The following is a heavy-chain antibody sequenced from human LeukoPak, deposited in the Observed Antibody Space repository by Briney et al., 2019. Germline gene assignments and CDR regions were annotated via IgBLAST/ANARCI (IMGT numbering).Heavy chain of an antibody. V-gene: IGHV1-69*05. CDR3: AKVSVFGAFDI. J-gene: IGHJ3*02. CDR2: IIPIFGTA. CDR1: GYTFTSYD. Sequence: SVKVSCKASGYTFTSYDINWVRQATGQGLEWMGRIIPIFGTANYAQKFQGRVTITTDESTSTAYMELSSLRSEDTAVYYCAKVSVFGAFDIWGQGTMVTVSS. D-gene: IGHD3-16*01.